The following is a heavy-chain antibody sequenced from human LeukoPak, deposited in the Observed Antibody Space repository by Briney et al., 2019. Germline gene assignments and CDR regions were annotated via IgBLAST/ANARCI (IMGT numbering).Heavy chain of an antibody. V-gene: IGHV3-23*01. CDR3: ARHDSFIPY. CDR2: ISDNEGRT. J-gene: IGHJ4*02. CDR1: GFTFNYYA. Sequence: GGSLRLSCAASGFTFNYYAMSWVRQAPGKGLEWVSSISDNEGRTYYADSVKGRFTISRDNTKNTVYLQMHNLRADDTAVYFCARHDSFIPYWGQGALVTVSS. D-gene: IGHD5-18*01.